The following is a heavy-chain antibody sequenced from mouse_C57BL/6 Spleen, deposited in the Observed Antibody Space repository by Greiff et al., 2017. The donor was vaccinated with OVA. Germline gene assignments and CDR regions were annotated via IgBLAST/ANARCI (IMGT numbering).Heavy chain of an antibody. CDR3: ARSDGYYDYAMDY. V-gene: IGHV3-6*01. Sequence: EVQLVESGPGLVKPSQSLSLTCSVTGYSITSGYYWNWIRQFPGNKLEWMGYISYDGSNNYNPSLKNRISITRDTSKNQFFLKLNSVTTEDTATYYGARSDGYYDYAMDYWGQGTSVTVSS. CDR1: GYSITSGYY. CDR2: ISYDGSN. J-gene: IGHJ4*01. D-gene: IGHD2-3*01.